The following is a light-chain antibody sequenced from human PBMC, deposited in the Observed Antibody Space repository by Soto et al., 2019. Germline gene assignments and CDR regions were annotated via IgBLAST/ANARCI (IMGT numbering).Light chain of an antibody. CDR2: GAS. CDR3: QQYGSSPQT. V-gene: IGKV3-20*01. J-gene: IGKJ1*01. Sequence: EIVLTQSPGTLSLSPGERATLSCRASQSVSSSYLAWYQQKPGQAPRLLIYGASSRATGIPDRFRGSGSRTDFTLTISRLEPEDVALYYCQQYGSSPQTFGQGTKGEIK. CDR1: QSVSSSY.